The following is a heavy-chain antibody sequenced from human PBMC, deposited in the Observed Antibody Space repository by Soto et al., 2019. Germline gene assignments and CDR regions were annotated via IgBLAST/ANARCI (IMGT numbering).Heavy chain of an antibody. J-gene: IGHJ4*02. CDR1: GFTFSNAW. V-gene: IGHV3-15*01. CDR3: TVYFGVVIDYFDY. D-gene: IGHD3-3*01. CDR2: IKSKTDGGTT. Sequence: GGSLRLSCAASGFTFSNAWMSWVRQAPGKGLEWVGRIKSKTDGGTTDYAAPVKGRSTISRDDSKNTLYLQMNSLKTEDTAVYYCTVYFGVVIDYFDYWGQGTLVTVSS.